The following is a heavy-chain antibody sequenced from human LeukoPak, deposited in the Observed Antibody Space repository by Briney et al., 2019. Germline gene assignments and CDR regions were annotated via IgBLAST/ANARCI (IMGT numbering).Heavy chain of an antibody. J-gene: IGHJ3*02. CDR1: GYSFTSYW. V-gene: IGHV5-51*01. CDR3: ASPGGSSGWNYDAFDI. Sequence: GESLKISCKGSGYSFTSYWIGWVRQMPGKGLEWMGIIYPGDSDTRYSPSFQGQVTISADKSISTAYLQWSSVKASDTAMYYCASPGGSSGWNYDAFDIWGQGTMVTVSS. CDR2: IYPGDSDT. D-gene: IGHD6-19*01.